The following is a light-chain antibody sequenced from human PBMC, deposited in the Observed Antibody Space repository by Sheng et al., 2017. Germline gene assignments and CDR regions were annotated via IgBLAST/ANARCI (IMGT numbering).Light chain of an antibody. CDR2: GAS. CDR3: QQYYNWPPWT. J-gene: IGKJ1*01. Sequence: EIVMTQSPVTLSVSPGDGATLSCRASQSVNTNLAWYQQKPGQAPRLLIYGASSRATGVPARFSGSGSGTXFTLTISSLQSEDFAFYYCQQYYNWPPWTFGQGTKVEIK. V-gene: IGKV3-15*01. CDR1: QSVNTN.